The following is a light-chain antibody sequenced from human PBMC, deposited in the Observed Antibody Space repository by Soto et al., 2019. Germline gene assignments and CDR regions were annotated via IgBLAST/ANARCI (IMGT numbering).Light chain of an antibody. CDR1: QSFNSIY. CDR2: GAS. Sequence: EIVLTQSPGTLSLSPGKRATLSSRASQSFNSIYLAWYQQTHGQAPRILIYGASSRDTGIPDRFSGSGSGTDFTLTISRLEPEDFAVYYCQQYGSSPRTFGQGTKVDIK. J-gene: IGKJ1*01. V-gene: IGKV3-20*01. CDR3: QQYGSSPRT.